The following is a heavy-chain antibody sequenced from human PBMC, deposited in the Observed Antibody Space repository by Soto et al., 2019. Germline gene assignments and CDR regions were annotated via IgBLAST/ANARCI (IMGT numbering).Heavy chain of an antibody. CDR3: TTDSPPQAFIPVAGTDDAFDI. Sequence: GSLRLSCATSGFTFSNAWMSWVRQAPGKGLEWVARIKSKTDGETTYYAAPVKGRFTISRDDSKNTLYLQMNSLKTEDTALYYCTTDSPPQAFIPVAGTDDAFDIWGRGTMVTVSS. CDR1: GFTFSNAW. CDR2: IKSKTDGETT. J-gene: IGHJ3*02. V-gene: IGHV3-15*01. D-gene: IGHD6-19*01.